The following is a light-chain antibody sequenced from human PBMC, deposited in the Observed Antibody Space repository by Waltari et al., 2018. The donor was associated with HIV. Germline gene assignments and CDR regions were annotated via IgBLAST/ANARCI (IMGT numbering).Light chain of an antibody. V-gene: IGLV1-40*01. CDR1: SSNIGAGYD. CDR3: QSYDSSLSGYVV. J-gene: IGLJ2*01. CDR2: GNS. Sequence: QSVLTQPPSVSGAPGQRVTISCTGSSSNIGAGYDVHWYQQLPGTAPKLLIYGNSNRPSGCPDRFSGSKSGTSASLAITGLQAEDEADYYYQSYDSSLSGYVVFGGGTKLTVL.